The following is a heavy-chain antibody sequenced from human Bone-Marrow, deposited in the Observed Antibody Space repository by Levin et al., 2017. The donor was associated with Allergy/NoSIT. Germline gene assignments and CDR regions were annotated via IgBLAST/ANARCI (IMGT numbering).Heavy chain of an antibody. CDR2: IHHASGNT. Sequence: ASVKVSCKTFGYTFTGYYIHWVRQAPGQGLEWMGGIHHASGNTNYEQKFQGRVTLTTDKSLSTVFMQLSRLRSEDTAIYYCARDVDLRYPQGFRDPWGQGALVAVS. D-gene: IGHD3-9*01. CDR3: ARDVDLRYPQGFRDP. CDR1: GYTFTGYY. J-gene: IGHJ5*02. V-gene: IGHV1-2*02.